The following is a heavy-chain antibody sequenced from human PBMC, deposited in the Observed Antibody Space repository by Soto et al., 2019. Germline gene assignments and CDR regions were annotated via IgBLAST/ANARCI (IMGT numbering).Heavy chain of an antibody. Sequence: GGSLRLSCAASGFTFSSYSMNWVRQAPGKGLEWVSSISSSSSYIYYADSVKGRFTISRDNAKNSLYLQMNSLRAEDTAVYYCARDGDEGYGDYESEVYETDAFDIWGQGTKVTVSS. CDR3: ARDGDEGYGDYESEVYETDAFDI. J-gene: IGHJ3*02. CDR1: GFTFSSYS. V-gene: IGHV3-21*01. CDR2: ISSSSSYI. D-gene: IGHD4-17*01.